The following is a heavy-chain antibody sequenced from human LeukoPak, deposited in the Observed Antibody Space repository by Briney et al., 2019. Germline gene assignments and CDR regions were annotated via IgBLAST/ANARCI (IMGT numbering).Heavy chain of an antibody. CDR1: GDSISSGSYY. CDR2: IYTSGST. V-gene: IGHV4-61*02. CDR3: ARAQEGYCGGDCPYHYYYCMDV. Sequence: SETLSLTCTVSGDSISSGSYYWSWIRQPAGKELEWIGRIYTSGSTNYNPSLKSRVTMSVDTSKNQFSLKLSSVTAADTAVYYCARAQEGYCGGDCPYHYYYCMDVWGKGTTVTVSS. J-gene: IGHJ6*03. D-gene: IGHD2-21*01.